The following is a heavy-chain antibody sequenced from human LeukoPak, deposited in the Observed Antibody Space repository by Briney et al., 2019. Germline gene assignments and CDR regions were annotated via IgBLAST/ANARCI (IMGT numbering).Heavy chain of an antibody. J-gene: IGHJ4*02. V-gene: IGHV4-39*01. D-gene: IGHD3-10*01. CDR1: GGSISSSSYY. Sequence: SETLSLTCTVSGGSISSSSYYWGWIRQPPGKGLEWIGSIYYSGSTYYNPSLKSLVTISVDTSKNQFSLKLSSVTAADTAVYYCARPYYGSGSYVSFWGQGTLVTVSS. CDR2: IYYSGST. CDR3: ARPYYGSGSYVSF.